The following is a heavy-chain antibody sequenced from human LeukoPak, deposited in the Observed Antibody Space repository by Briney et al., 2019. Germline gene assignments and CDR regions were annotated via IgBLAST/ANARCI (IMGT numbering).Heavy chain of an antibody. CDR1: DGSISGYY. V-gene: IGHV4-4*07. D-gene: IGHD2-2*01. Sequence: SETLSLTCTVSDGSISGYYGTWIRQPAGKGLEWIGRIYTSDNTIYNPSLRSRVTMSVDTSKNQFSLKLSSVTAADTAVYYCARGFVPAGMARYHYMDVWGKGTTVTVSS. CDR2: IYTSDNT. J-gene: IGHJ6*03. CDR3: ARGFVPAGMARYHYMDV.